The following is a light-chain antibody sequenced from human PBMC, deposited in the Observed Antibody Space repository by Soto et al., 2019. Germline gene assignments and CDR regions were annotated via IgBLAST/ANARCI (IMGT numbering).Light chain of an antibody. Sequence: DIQMTQPPSSLSASVGDRVTITCRASPSISSYLNWYQLKPGKAPKLLIYSAFSLRSGVPSRFGGSGSGTDFTLTISSLQPEDFATYYCQQSYSTPWTFGQGTKVDIK. CDR3: QQSYSTPWT. CDR1: PSISSY. J-gene: IGKJ1*01. V-gene: IGKV1-39*01. CDR2: SAF.